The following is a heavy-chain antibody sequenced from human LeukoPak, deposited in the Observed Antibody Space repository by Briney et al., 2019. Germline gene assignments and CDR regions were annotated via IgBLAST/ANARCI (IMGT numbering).Heavy chain of an antibody. CDR3: ARGQDQRLVYIHWFDP. J-gene: IGHJ5*02. D-gene: IGHD6-13*01. Sequence: GASVKVSCKASGYTFTSYDINWVRQATGQGLEWMGWMNPNSGNTGYAQKSQGRVTMTRNTSISTAYMELSSLRSEDTAVYYCARGQDQRLVYIHWFDPWGQGTLVTVSS. CDR2: MNPNSGNT. V-gene: IGHV1-8*01. CDR1: GYTFTSYD.